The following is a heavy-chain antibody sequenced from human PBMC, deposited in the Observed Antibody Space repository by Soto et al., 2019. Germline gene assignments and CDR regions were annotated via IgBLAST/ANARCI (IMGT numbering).Heavy chain of an antibody. Sequence: EVQLLESGGGLLQPGGSLRLSCSASGFTFNNYAMAWVRQAPGEGLEWVSGISGSGATPYYADSVKGRFTISRDNSKNTLFLQMNSRSAEDTAVYFCAKAGYCTGVSSYFYYFDSWGQGTLVTVSS. CDR3: AKAGYCTGVSSYFYYFDS. V-gene: IGHV3-23*01. D-gene: IGHD2-15*01. CDR2: ISGSGATP. J-gene: IGHJ4*02. CDR1: GFTFNNYA.